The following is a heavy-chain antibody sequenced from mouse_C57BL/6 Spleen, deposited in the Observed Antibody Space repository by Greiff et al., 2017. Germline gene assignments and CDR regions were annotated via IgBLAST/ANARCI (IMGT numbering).Heavy chain of an antibody. CDR2: IYPGDGDT. D-gene: IGHD1-1*02. Sequence: VQLQESGPELVKPGASVKISCKASGYAFSSSWMNWVKQRPGKGLEWIGRIYPGDGDTNYNGKFKGKATLTADKSSSTAYMQLSSLTAEDSAVYFCARLYGERYVDYWGQGTTLTVSS. J-gene: IGHJ2*01. V-gene: IGHV1-82*01. CDR3: ARLYGERYVDY. CDR1: GYAFSSSW.